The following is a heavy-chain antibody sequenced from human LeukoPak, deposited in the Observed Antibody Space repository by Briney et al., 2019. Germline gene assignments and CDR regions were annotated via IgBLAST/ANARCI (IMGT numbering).Heavy chain of an antibody. J-gene: IGHJ4*02. CDR3: AKDQGSWGFDY. Sequence: GGSLRLSCTASGFIFSDYWLSWVRQAPGKGLEWVSAISGSGASTYYADSVKGRFTISRDNSKNTLYLQMNSLRADDTAVYYCAKDQGSWGFDYWGQGTLVTVSS. D-gene: IGHD1-26*01. CDR2: ISGSGAST. CDR1: GFIFSDYW. V-gene: IGHV3-23*01.